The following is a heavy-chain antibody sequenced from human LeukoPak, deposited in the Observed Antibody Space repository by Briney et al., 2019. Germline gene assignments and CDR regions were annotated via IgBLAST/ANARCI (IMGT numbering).Heavy chain of an antibody. V-gene: IGHV4-38-2*01. CDR3: ARQGSVAGTGGSDY. CDR2: IYHSGST. Sequence: SETLSLTCAVSGYSISSGYYWGWIRQPPGKGLEWIGSIYHSGSTYYNPSLKSRVTISVATSKNQFSLKLSSVTAADTAVYYCARQGSVAGTGGSDYWGQGTLVTVSS. J-gene: IGHJ4*02. CDR1: GYSISSGYY. D-gene: IGHD6-19*01.